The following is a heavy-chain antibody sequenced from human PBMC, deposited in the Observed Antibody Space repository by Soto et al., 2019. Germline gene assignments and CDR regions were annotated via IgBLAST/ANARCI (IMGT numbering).Heavy chain of an antibody. CDR2: ISGSGGST. J-gene: IGHJ6*02. CDR1: GFTFSSYA. V-gene: IGHV3-23*01. D-gene: IGHD5-18*01. Sequence: GGSLRLSCAASGFTFSSYAMSLVRQAPGKGLEWVSAISGSGGSTYYADSVKGRFTISRDNSKNTLYLQMNSLRAEDTAVYYCANTLRGYSYGPPGYYYGMDVWGQGTTVTVSS. CDR3: ANTLRGYSYGPPGYYYGMDV.